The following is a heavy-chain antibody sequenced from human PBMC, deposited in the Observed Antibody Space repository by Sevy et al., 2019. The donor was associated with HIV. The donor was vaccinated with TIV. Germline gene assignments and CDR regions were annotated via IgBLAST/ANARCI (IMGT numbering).Heavy chain of an antibody. CDR2: IKNENEGGTT. D-gene: IGHD1-7*01. V-gene: IGHV3-15*01. Sequence: GGSLRLSCVASGFPFSDAWMNWVRQAPGKGLEWVGLIKNENEGGTTDYAAPVKGRFTISRDDSKNALFLQMSSLKTEDTAIYYCTTDWRSGTTWVRAFDLWGQGTMVTVSS. CDR3: TTDWRSGTTWVRAFDL. J-gene: IGHJ3*01. CDR1: GFPFSDAW.